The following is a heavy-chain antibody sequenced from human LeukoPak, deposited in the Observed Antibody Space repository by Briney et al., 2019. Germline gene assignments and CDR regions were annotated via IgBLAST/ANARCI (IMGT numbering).Heavy chain of an antibody. Sequence: GGSLRLSCAASGFTFSSYSMNWVRQAPGKGLEGVSYISSSSSTIYYADSVKGRFTISRDNAKNSLYLQMNSLRDEDTAVYYCARAGFGESHDPQDWFDPWGQGTLVTVSS. J-gene: IGHJ5*02. D-gene: IGHD3-10*01. V-gene: IGHV3-48*02. CDR2: ISSSSSTI. CDR1: GFTFSSYS. CDR3: ARAGFGESHDPQDWFDP.